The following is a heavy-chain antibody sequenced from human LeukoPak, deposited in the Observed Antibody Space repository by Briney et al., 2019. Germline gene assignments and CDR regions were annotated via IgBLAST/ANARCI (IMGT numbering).Heavy chain of an antibody. CDR3: AKDNYYDFWSGYYRWPYYFDY. J-gene: IGHJ4*02. CDR1: GFTFSSYS. CDR2: ISGSGGST. V-gene: IGHV3-23*01. Sequence: QSGGSLRLSCAASGFTFSSYSMNWVRQAPGKGLEWVSAISGSGGSTYYADSVKGRFTISRDNSKNTLYLQMNSLRAEDTAVYYCAKDNYYDFWSGYYRWPYYFDYWGQGTLVTVSS. D-gene: IGHD3-3*01.